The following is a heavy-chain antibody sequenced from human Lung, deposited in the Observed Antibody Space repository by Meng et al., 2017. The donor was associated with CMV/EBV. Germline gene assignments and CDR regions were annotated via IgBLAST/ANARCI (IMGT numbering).Heavy chain of an antibody. D-gene: IGHD2-2*02. CDR2: IIPIFGTA. CDR3: ASKAGVVPAAIPVYYYYGMEV. CDR1: GGTFSSYA. V-gene: IGHV1-69*05. J-gene: IGHJ6*01. Sequence: SVXVSXXASGGTFSSYAISWVRQAPGQGLEWMGGIIPIFGTANYAQKFQGRVTITTDESTSTAYMELSSLRSEDTAVYYCASKAGVVPAAIPVYYYYGMEVWGQGNXV.